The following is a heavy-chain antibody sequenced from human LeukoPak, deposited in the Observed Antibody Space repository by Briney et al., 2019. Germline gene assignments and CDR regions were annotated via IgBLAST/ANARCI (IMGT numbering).Heavy chain of an antibody. D-gene: IGHD6-19*01. Sequence: QTVSLTCAISLHIVSINSAACNWGRQSPARVLELLGRSYCRSKWYNDYAVSVKTRLTINPDTSKNQFSLQLDSVTREDTAVYYCAREEGIAVSYFDYWGQGTLVTVSS. CDR2: SYCRSKWYN. J-gene: IGHJ4*02. CDR1: LHIVSINSAA. CDR3: AREEGIAVSYFDY. V-gene: IGHV6-1*01.